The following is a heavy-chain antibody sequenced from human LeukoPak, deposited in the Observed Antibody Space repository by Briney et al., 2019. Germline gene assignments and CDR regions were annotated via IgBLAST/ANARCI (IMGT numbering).Heavy chain of an antibody. Sequence: SETLSLTCTIPGYSISSAYYWGWIRQPPGKGLEWIGSIYHSGRTYYNPSFKSRVTISVDTSKNQLSMKVSSVTAADTAMYYCTRAQYDIVPGYGEIWGQGSLVTVSS. D-gene: IGHD3-9*01. J-gene: IGHJ4*02. V-gene: IGHV4-38-2*02. CDR1: GYSISSAYY. CDR2: IYHSGRT. CDR3: TRAQYDIVPGYGEI.